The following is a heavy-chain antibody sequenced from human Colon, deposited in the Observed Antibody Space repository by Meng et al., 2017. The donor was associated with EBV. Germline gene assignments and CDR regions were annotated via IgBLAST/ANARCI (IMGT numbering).Heavy chain of an antibody. CDR3: VRYSYGFDY. D-gene: IGHD5-18*01. CDR1: GDSISITDYY. Sequence: QVQLQESGPGLVKPSQTLSLTCTVSGDSISITDYYWSWVRQPPGKGLEWIGYSYYSGSTYYNPSLKSRVTISVDTSNNQFSLKLKSVTAADTAVYYCVRYSYGFDYWGQGTLVTVSS. V-gene: IGHV4-30-4*01. J-gene: IGHJ4*02. CDR2: SYYSGST.